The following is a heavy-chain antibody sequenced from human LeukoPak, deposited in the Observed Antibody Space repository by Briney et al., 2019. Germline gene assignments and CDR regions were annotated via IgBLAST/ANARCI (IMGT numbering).Heavy chain of an antibody. D-gene: IGHD6-13*01. CDR3: ARAGAAAGTSPGY. J-gene: IGHJ4*02. CDR2: ISYDGSNK. V-gene: IGHV3-30-3*01. CDR1: GFTFSSYA. Sequence: GGSLRLSCAASGFTFSSYAMHWVRQAPGKGLEWVAVISYDGSNKYYADSVKGRFTISRDNSKNTLYLQMNSLRAEDTAVYYCARAGAAAGTSPGYWGQGTLVTVSS.